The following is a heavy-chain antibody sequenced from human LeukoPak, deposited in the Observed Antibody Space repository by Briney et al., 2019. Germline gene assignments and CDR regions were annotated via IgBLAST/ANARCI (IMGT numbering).Heavy chain of an antibody. CDR2: TRNKANSYTT. D-gene: IGHD3-3*02. Sequence: QTGGSLRLSCAASGFTFSDHYMDWVRQAPGKGLEWVGRTRNKANSYTTEYAASVKGRFTISRADSENSLYLQMNSLKTEDTAVYYCARGTVAFSRGLDYWGQGTLVTVSS. V-gene: IGHV3-72*01. CDR1: GFTFSDHY. CDR3: ARGTVAFSRGLDY. J-gene: IGHJ4*02.